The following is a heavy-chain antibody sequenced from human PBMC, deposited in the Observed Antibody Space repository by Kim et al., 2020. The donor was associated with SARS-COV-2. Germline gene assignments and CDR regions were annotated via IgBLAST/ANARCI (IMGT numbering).Heavy chain of an antibody. V-gene: IGHV1-69*04. CDR3: ARASAYGSGSYYNSWFDP. Sequence: SVKVSCKASGGTFSSYAISWVRQAPGQGLEWMGRIIPILGIANYAQKFQGRVTITADKSTSTAYMELSSLRSADTAVYYCARASAYGSGSYYNSWFDPW. D-gene: IGHD3-10*01. CDR2: IIPILGIA. J-gene: IGHJ5*02. CDR1: GGTFSSYA.